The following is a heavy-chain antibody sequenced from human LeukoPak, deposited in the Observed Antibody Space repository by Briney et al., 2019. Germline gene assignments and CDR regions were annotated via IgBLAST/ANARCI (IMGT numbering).Heavy chain of an antibody. J-gene: IGHJ4*02. V-gene: IGHV3-23*01. D-gene: IGHD6-19*01. CDR2: ISGSGGST. CDR1: GFTFSSYA. CDR3: AKDKPPELGGSGWYYNY. Sequence: GGSLRLSCAASGFTFSSYAMSWVRQAPGKGLEWVSAISGSGGSTYYADSVKGRFTISRDNSKNTLYLQMNSLRAEDTAVYYCAKDKPPELGGSGWYYNYWGQGTLVTVSS.